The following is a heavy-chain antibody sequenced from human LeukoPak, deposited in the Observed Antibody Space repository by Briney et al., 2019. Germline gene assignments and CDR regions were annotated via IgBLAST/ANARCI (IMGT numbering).Heavy chain of an antibody. V-gene: IGHV3-74*01. D-gene: IGHD6-13*01. CDR1: GFTFSSYW. J-gene: IGHJ4*02. CDR3: LAAAGTIG. Sequence: GGSLRLSCAASGFTFSSYWMHWVRQAPGKGLVCVSRVNNDGSTTNYADSVKSRFTISRDNTKNTLYLQMNSLRAEDTAVYFCLAAAGTIGWGQGTLVTVSS. CDR2: VNNDGSTT.